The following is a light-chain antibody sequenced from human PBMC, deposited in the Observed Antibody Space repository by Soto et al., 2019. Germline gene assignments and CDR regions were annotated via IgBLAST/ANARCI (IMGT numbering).Light chain of an antibody. CDR2: GTF. V-gene: IGKV3-20*01. Sequence: EIVLTQSPGTLSLSPGERATLSCRASQSVSSNYLAWDQQKRGQATRLLIFGTFNRATGIPDRFSGSGSGTDFTITISRLEPEDFSVYYCQQYDASRTCGQGTKVEIK. CDR1: QSVSSNY. J-gene: IGKJ1*01. CDR3: QQYDASRT.